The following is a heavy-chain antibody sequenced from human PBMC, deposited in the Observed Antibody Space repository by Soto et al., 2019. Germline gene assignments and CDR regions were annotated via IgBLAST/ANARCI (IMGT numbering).Heavy chain of an antibody. Sequence: QVQLVESGGGLVKPGGSLRLSCAASGFTFSDYYMSWIRQAPGKGLEWVSYISSSSTTIYYADSVKGRFTISRDNAKNSLYLQMNSLRAEDTAVYYRARDYHTYYSIDYWGQGTLVTVSS. CDR3: ARDYHTYYSIDY. D-gene: IGHD4-4*01. V-gene: IGHV3-11*01. CDR2: ISSSSTTI. J-gene: IGHJ4*02. CDR1: GFTFSDYY.